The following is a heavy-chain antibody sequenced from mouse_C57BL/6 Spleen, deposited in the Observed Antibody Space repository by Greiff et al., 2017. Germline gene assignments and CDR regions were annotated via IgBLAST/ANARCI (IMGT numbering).Heavy chain of an antibody. Sequence: QVQLQQPGAELVMPGASVKLSCKASGYTFTSYWMHWVKQRPGQGLEWIGEIDPSDSYTNYNQKFKGKSTLTVDKSSSTAYMQLSSLTSEDSAVYYWARRHFYWYFDVWGTGTTVTVSS. J-gene: IGHJ1*03. CDR1: GYTFTSYW. CDR2: IDPSDSYT. V-gene: IGHV1-69*01. CDR3: ARRHFYWYFDV. D-gene: IGHD6-1*01.